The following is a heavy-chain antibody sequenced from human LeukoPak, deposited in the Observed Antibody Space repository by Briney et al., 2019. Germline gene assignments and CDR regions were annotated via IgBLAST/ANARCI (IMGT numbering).Heavy chain of an antibody. CDR1: GFTFSSYS. CDR3: ARDSSGPHSYDY. Sequence: GGSLRPSCAASGFTFSSYSMTWVRQAPGKGLEWVSSISSSSSYIYYADSVKGRFTISRDNSKNTLYLQMNSLRAEDTAVYYCARDSSGPHSYDYWGQGTLVTVSS. V-gene: IGHV3-21*04. J-gene: IGHJ4*02. CDR2: ISSSSSYI. D-gene: IGHD6-19*01.